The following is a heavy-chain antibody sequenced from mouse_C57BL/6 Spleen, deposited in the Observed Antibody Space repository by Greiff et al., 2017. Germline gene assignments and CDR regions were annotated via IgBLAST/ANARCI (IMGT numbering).Heavy chain of an antibody. J-gene: IGHJ4*01. Sequence: EVQLQQSGPELVKPGASVKIPCKASGYTFTDYNMDWVKRSHGKSLEWIGDINPNNGGTIYNQKFKGKATLTVDKSSSTAYMKLRSLTSEDTAVYYCARTGRGYAMDYWGQGTSVTVSS. V-gene: IGHV1-18*01. CDR3: ARTGRGYAMDY. CDR1: GYTFTDYN. CDR2: INPNNGGT.